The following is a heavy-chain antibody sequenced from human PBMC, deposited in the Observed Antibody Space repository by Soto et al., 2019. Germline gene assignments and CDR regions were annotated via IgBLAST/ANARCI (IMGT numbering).Heavy chain of an antibody. Sequence: PGGSLRLSCGGSGFTFMGYWMHWVRQSPGKGLVWVSRINSDGTTTAYADSVKGRFTISRDNSKNTLFLQMTSLRADDTAVYYCTHCRGESCHGGYFGMDVWGQGTTVTVSS. D-gene: IGHD2-15*01. CDR2: INSDGTTT. V-gene: IGHV3-74*01. CDR3: THCRGESCHGGYFGMDV. J-gene: IGHJ6*02. CDR1: GFTFMGYW.